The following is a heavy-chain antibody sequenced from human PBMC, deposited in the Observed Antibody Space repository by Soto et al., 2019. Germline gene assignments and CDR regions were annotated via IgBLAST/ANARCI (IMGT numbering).Heavy chain of an antibody. Sequence: GGSLRLSCAASGFSFTNTWMNWVRQAPGKGLEWVGRIKSQGDGGTREYAEPVKGRFTISRDDSTSTLYLEMNSLKVEDTAVYYCSRIAVSGPITGFDYWGQGALVTVSS. CDR1: GFSFTNTW. J-gene: IGHJ4*02. CDR3: SRIAVSGPITGFDY. V-gene: IGHV3-15*01. CDR2: IKSQGDGGTR. D-gene: IGHD6-6*01.